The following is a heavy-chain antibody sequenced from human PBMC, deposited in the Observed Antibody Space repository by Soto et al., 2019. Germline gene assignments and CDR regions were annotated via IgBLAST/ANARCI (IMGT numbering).Heavy chain of an antibody. V-gene: IGHV3-23*01. CDR3: TKGFHLDY. Sequence: GGSLILSCADSGFSFSTYDMSWVRQSPGKGLDWDSVIIGSDGSTYYAHSVTGRFTISRDNSKNTLYLQMSGLRVDDTAVYYCTKGFHLDYWGPRPLVTVSS. CDR1: GFSFSTYD. J-gene: IGHJ4*01. CDR2: IIGSDGST.